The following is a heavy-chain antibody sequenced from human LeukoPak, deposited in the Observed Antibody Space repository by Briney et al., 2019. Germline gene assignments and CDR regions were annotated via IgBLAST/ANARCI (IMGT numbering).Heavy chain of an antibody. CDR1: GFTFTNYA. J-gene: IGHJ4*02. D-gene: IGHD5-18*01. CDR2: ISDTYSAT. Sequence: GGSLRLSCAASGFTFTNYAMTWVRQAPGKWLEWVSSISDTYSATYYTDSVKGRFTISRDNSKNTVYLQLNNLRAEDTAVYFCVRHDSFIPFWGQGTLVTVSS. CDR3: VRHDSFIPF. V-gene: IGHV3-23*01.